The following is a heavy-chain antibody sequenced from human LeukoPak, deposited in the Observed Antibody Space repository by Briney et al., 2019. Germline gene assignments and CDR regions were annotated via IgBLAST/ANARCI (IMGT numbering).Heavy chain of an antibody. CDR3: ARESLIAAAGYYYYYGMDV. CDR1: GYTFTGYY. D-gene: IGHD6-13*01. J-gene: IGHJ6*02. CDR2: INPNSGGT. V-gene: IGHV1-2*04. Sequence: ASVKVPCKASGYTFTGYYMHWVRQAPGQGLEWMGWINPNSGGTNYAQKFQGWVTMTRDTSISTAYMELSRLRSDDTAVYYCARESLIAAAGYYYYYGMDVWGQGTTVTVSS.